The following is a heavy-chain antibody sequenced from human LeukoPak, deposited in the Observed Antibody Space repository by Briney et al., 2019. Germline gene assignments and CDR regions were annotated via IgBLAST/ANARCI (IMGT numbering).Heavy chain of an antibody. Sequence: GSLRLSCAASGFTFDDYGMMWVRQAPGKGLEWVCDINWNGGRTRYADSVKGRFTISRDNAKNSLYPQMNSLRAEDTAVYYCAKDIVAAGLFFDYWGQGTLVTVSS. D-gene: IGHD6-13*01. J-gene: IGHJ4*02. CDR3: AKDIVAAGLFFDY. CDR1: GFTFDDYG. V-gene: IGHV3-20*04. CDR2: INWNGGRT.